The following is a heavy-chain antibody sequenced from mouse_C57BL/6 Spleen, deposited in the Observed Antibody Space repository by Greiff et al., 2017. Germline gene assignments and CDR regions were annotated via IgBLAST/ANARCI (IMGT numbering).Heavy chain of an antibody. J-gene: IGHJ4*01. CDR1: GFNIKDDY. D-gene: IGHD1-1*01. Sequence: EVQLQQSGAELVRPGASVKLSCTASGFNIKDDYMHWVKQRPEQGLEWIGWIDPENGDTEYASKFQGKATITADTSSNTAYLQLSSLTSEDTAVYYCTTNRCYGSREDAMDYWGQGTSVTVAS. CDR3: TTNRCYGSREDAMDY. CDR2: IDPENGDT. V-gene: IGHV14-4*01.